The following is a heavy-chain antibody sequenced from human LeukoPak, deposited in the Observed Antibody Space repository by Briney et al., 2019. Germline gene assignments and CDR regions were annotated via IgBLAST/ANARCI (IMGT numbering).Heavy chain of an antibody. Sequence: ASVKVSCKASGYTFTSYYMHWVRQAPGQGLEWMGIINPSGGSTSYAQKFQGRVTMTRDMSTSTVYMELSSLRSEDTAVYYCARDTMVRGVNGNWFDPWGQGTLVTVSS. V-gene: IGHV1-46*01. J-gene: IGHJ5*02. D-gene: IGHD3-10*01. CDR2: INPSGGST. CDR1: GYTFTSYY. CDR3: ARDTMVRGVNGNWFDP.